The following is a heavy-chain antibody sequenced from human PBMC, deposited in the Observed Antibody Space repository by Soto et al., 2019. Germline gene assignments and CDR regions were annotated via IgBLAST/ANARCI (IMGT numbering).Heavy chain of an antibody. J-gene: IGHJ6*03. CDR2: ISGSGGST. Sequence: EVQLLESGGGLVQPGGSLRLSCAASGFTFSSYAMSWVRQAPGKGLEWVSAISGSGGSTYYADSVKGRFTISRDNSKNTLYLQMNSLRAEDTAVYYCANTPATRGTKQLIYYYYYYMDVWGKGTTVTVSS. V-gene: IGHV3-23*01. CDR3: ANTPATRGTKQLIYYYYYYMDV. D-gene: IGHD1-1*01. CDR1: GFTFSSYA.